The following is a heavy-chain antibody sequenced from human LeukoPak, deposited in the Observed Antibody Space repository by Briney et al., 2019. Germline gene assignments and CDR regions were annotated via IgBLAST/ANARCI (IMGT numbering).Heavy chain of an antibody. J-gene: IGHJ3*02. CDR3: ATNAGPGPDDAFDI. CDR2: ISASGGST. CDR1: GFTFSSYA. Sequence: GGSLRLSCAASGFTFSSYAMSWVRQAPGKGLDWVSTISASGGSTYYADSVKGRFTISRDNSKNTLYLQMNSLGANDTAVYYCATNAGPGPDDAFDIWGQGTMVTVSS. V-gene: IGHV3-23*01.